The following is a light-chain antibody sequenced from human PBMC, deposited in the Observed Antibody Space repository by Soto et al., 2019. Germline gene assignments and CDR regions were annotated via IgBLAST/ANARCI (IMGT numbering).Light chain of an antibody. V-gene: IGLV2-14*01. CDR1: SSDVGGYNY. Sequence: QPALTQAASVSACPGQSITISCTGTSSDVGGYNYVSWYQQHPGKAPKLMIYEVSNRPSGVSNRFSGSKSGNTASLTISGLQAEDEADYYCSSYTSSSTQVFGTGTKVTVL. J-gene: IGLJ1*01. CDR3: SSYTSSSTQV. CDR2: EVS.